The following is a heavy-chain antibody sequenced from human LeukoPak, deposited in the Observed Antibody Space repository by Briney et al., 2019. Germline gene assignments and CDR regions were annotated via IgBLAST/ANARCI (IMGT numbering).Heavy chain of an antibody. J-gene: IGHJ4*02. D-gene: IGHD3-22*01. CDR3: ARQPLYDSSGYPDY. CDR1: GYTFTTYW. V-gene: IGHV5-51*01. CDR2: IYPGDSDT. Sequence: GESLKTSCKGSGYTFTTYWIGWVRQMPGKGLEWMGIIYPGDSDTRYSPSFQGQVTISADKSISTAYLQWSSLKASDTAMYYCARQPLYDSSGYPDYWGQGTLVTVSS.